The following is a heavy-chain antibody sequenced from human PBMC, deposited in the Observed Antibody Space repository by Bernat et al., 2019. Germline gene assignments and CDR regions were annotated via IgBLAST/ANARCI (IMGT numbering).Heavy chain of an antibody. CDR2: ISYDGSDK. CDR3: ARCSSTTSPADY. V-gene: IGHV3-30*01. Sequence: QVQLVESGGGVVQPGRSLRLSCAASGFTFGSHAMHWVRQAPGKGLEWVAVISYDGSDKYYADSVKGRFTISRDNSKNTLYLQMNSLRAEDTAVYYCARCSSTTSPADYWGQGTLVTVSS. CDR1: GFTFGSHA. J-gene: IGHJ4*02. D-gene: IGHD2-2*01.